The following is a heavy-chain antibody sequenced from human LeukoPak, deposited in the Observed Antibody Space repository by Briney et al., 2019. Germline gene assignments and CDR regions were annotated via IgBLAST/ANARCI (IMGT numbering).Heavy chain of an antibody. CDR2: ISGSGGST. CDR3: AKTSSSWNYFDY. V-gene: IGHV3-23*01. CDR1: GFTFSSYA. J-gene: IGHJ4*02. D-gene: IGHD6-13*01. Sequence: PGGSLRLSCAVSGFTFSSYAMSWVRQAPGKGLEWVSTISGSGGSTYYADTVKGRFTISRDNSKNTLYLQMNSLRAEDTAVYYCAKTSSSWNYFDYWGQGTLVTVSS.